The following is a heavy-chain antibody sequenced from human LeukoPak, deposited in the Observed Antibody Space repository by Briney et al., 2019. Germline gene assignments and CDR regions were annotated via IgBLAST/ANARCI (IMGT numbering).Heavy chain of an antibody. V-gene: IGHV4-4*02. Sequence: SETLSLTCAVSGVSISSSNWWSWVRQPPGKGLEWIGEIYHSGSTNYNPSLKSRVTISVDKSKNQFSLKLSSVTAADTAVYYCARAYGSGSYYRRYGPPYYFDYWGQGTLVTVSS. CDR3: ARAYGSGSYYRRYGPPYYFDY. CDR2: IYHSGST. J-gene: IGHJ4*02. D-gene: IGHD3-10*01. CDR1: GVSISSSNW.